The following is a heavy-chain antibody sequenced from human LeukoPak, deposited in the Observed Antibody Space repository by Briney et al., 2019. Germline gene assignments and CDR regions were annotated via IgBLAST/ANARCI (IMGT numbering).Heavy chain of an antibody. CDR3: AKTRGRSYGSGDWFDP. Sequence: GGSLRLSCAASGFKFSDHYIDWVRQAPGKGLEWVGRSRNKASSYTTEYAASVEGRFTISRDVSESSLYLQMNSLRAEDMAVYYCAKTRGRSYGSGDWFDPWGQGTLVTVSS. D-gene: IGHD3-10*01. CDR1: GFKFSDHY. J-gene: IGHJ5*02. CDR2: SRNKASSYTT. V-gene: IGHV3-72*01.